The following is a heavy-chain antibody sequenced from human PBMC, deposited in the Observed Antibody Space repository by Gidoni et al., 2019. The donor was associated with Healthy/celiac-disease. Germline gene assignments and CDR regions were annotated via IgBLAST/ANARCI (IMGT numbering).Heavy chain of an antibody. J-gene: IGHJ4*02. D-gene: IGHD3-9*01. CDR2: ISWISGSI. CDR3: AKGSYYDILTGYYTY. Sequence: EVKLVESGGGLVQPVRSLRRSCAASGFTFDDYAMHWVRQAPGKGLGWVSGISWISGSIGYADSVKGRFTISRDNATNSLYLQMNSLIAEDTALYYCAKGSYYDILTGYYTYWGQGTLVTVSS. CDR1: GFTFDDYA. V-gene: IGHV3-9*01.